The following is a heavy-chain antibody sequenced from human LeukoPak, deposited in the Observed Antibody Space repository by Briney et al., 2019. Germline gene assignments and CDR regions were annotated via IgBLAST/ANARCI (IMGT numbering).Heavy chain of an antibody. CDR3: TTDVTIFGVVIDY. CDR1: GFTFSNAW. J-gene: IGHJ4*02. CDR2: IKSKTDGGTT. D-gene: IGHD3-3*01. V-gene: IGHV3-15*01. Sequence: GGSLRLPCAASGFTFSNAWMSWVRQAPGKGLEWVGRIKSKTDGGTTDYAAPVKGRFTISRDDSKNTLYLQMNSLKTEDTAVYYCTTDVTIFGVVIDYWGQGTLVTVSS.